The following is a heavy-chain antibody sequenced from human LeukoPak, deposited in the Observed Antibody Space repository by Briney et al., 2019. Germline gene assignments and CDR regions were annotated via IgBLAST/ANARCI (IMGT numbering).Heavy chain of an antibody. CDR2: ISYSGST. D-gene: IGHD5-18*01. V-gene: IGHV4-59*12. Sequence: PSETLSLTCTVSGGSISSYFWSWFRQPPGKGLEWIGYISYSGSTNYNPSLKSRVTISVDTSKNQFSLKLSSVTAADTAVYYCARDQGGHSYLYWGQGTLVTVSS. J-gene: IGHJ4*02. CDR1: GGSISSYF. CDR3: ARDQGGHSYLY.